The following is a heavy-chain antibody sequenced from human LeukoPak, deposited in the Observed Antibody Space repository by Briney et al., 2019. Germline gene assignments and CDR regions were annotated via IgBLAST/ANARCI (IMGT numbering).Heavy chain of an antibody. CDR1: GFTFSSYG. CDR2: IWDDGSKE. Sequence: GGSLRLSCAASGFTFSSYGMHWVRQAPGKGLEWLALIWDDGSKEKYADSVKGRFTISRDNSKNTLYLQMNNLRAEDTAVYYCARTEGTWYFDLWGRGTLVTVSS. J-gene: IGHJ2*01. D-gene: IGHD3-10*01. V-gene: IGHV3-33*01. CDR3: ARTEGTWYFDL.